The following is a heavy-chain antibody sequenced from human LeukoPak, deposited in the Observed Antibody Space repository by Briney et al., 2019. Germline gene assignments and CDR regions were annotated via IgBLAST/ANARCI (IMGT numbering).Heavy chain of an antibody. CDR1: GFTFSSYS. CDR3: ARDQRRYYDYYMDV. CDR2: ISSSSSYI. D-gene: IGHD6-25*01. Sequence: GGSLRLSCAASGFTFSSYSMNWVRQAPGKGLEWVSSISSSSSYIYYADSVKGRFTISRDNAKNSLYLQMNNLRAEDTAVYYCARDQRRYYDYYMDVWGKGTTVTVSS. V-gene: IGHV3-21*01. J-gene: IGHJ6*03.